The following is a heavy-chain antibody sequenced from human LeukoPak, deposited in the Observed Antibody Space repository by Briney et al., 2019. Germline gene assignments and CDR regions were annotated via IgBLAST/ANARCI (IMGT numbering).Heavy chain of an antibody. V-gene: IGHV3-33*06. CDR2: IWYDGSNK. D-gene: IGHD3-22*01. CDR1: GFTFSSYG. J-gene: IGHJ4*02. Sequence: GKSLRLSCAASGFTFSSYGMHWVRQAPGKALEGVAVIWYDGSNKYYADSVKGRFTISRDNSKNTLYLQMNSLRAEDTAVYYCAKAPLPHYYGDSSAPPMDWGQGTLVTVSS. CDR3: AKAPLPHYYGDSSAPPMD.